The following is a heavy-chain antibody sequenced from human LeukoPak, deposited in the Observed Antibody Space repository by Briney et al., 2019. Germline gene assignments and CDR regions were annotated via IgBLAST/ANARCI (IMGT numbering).Heavy chain of an antibody. CDR3: ARRIVTTRGNWFDP. D-gene: IGHD4-11*01. CDR2: IYYSGST. Sequence: PSETLSLTCTVSGGSVSSSSYYWGWIRQPPGKGLEWIGNIYYSGSTYYNPSLKSRVTISVDTSKNQFSLKLNSATAADTALYYCARRIVTTRGNWFDPWGQGTLVIVSS. CDR1: GGSVSSSSYY. J-gene: IGHJ5*02. V-gene: IGHV4-39*01.